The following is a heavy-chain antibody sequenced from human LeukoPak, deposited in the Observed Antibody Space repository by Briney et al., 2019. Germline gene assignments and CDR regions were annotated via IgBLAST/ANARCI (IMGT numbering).Heavy chain of an antibody. V-gene: IGHV1-2*02. CDR2: INPNSGGT. CDR1: GYTFTGYY. J-gene: IGHJ6*03. Sequence: SVKVSCKASGYTFTGYYMHWVRQAPGQGLEWMGWINPNSGGTNYAQKFQGRVTMTRDTSISTAYIELSRLKYDDTAVYYCARGSGFQYRGITTNYYMDVWGKGTTVTVSS. CDR3: ARGSGFQYRGITTNYYMDV. D-gene: IGHD3-22*01.